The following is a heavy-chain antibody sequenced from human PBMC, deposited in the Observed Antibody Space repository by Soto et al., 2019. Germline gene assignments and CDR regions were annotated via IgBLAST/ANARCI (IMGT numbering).Heavy chain of an antibody. J-gene: IGHJ4*02. D-gene: IGHD1-1*01. CDR3: ARAGPGTVTY. CDR2: ISSDGSST. V-gene: IGHV3-74*03. Sequence: EVQLVESGGGLVQPGGSLRLSCAASGFTFSGSWMHWVRQAPGKGLVWVSRISSDGSSTTYADSVKGRFTISRDTAKNMLYLQMNGVRAEYTGVDYCARAGPGTVTYWGQGTLATVSS. CDR1: GFTFSGSW.